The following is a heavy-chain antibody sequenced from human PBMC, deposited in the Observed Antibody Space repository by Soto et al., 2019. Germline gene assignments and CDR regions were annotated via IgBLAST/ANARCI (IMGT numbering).Heavy chain of an antibody. D-gene: IGHD3-9*01. CDR1: GYTFTSYY. CDR3: AIETHGVLRYFDWLLYVDY. J-gene: IGHJ4*02. V-gene: IGHV1-46*03. Sequence: ASVKVSCKASGYTFTSYYMHWVRQAPGQGLEWMGIINPSGGSTSYAQKFQGRVTMTRDTSTSTVYMELSSLRSEDTAVYYCAIETHGVLRYFDWLLYVDYWGQGTLVTVSS. CDR2: INPSGGST.